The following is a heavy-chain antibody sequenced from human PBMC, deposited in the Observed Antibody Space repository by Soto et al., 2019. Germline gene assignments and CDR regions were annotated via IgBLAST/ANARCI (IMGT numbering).Heavy chain of an antibody. J-gene: IGHJ4*02. V-gene: IGHV3-74*01. D-gene: IGHD4-4*01. CDR3: ARDVQFQSFDF. CDR1: GFSFNDYW. Sequence: GSLRLSCGASGFSFNDYWMHWVRQAPGKGLVWVSCINSDGSSTRYADSVKGRFTISRDNAKNTVFLQMNSLRAEDTAVYFCARDVQFQSFDFWGQGTLVTVSS. CDR2: INSDGSST.